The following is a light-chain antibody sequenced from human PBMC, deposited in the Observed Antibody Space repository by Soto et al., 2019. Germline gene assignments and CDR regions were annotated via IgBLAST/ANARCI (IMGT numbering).Light chain of an antibody. CDR3: QQYYSTPKT. V-gene: IGKV4-1*01. J-gene: IGKJ1*01. Sequence: DIVMTQSPDSLAVSLGERATINCKSSQSVLYSSNNKNYLAWYQQKPGQPPKLLIYWASTRESGVPDRFSGGGSGTNFTPPISGLQDEDVEVYYCQQYYSTPKTCGQGTKVK. CDR2: WAS. CDR1: QSVLYSSNNKNY.